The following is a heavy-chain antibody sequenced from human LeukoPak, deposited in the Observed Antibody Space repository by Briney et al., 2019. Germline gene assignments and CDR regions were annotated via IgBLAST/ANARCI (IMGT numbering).Heavy chain of an antibody. J-gene: IGHJ3*02. CDR3: ARGRGYYDAFDT. Sequence: PSGTLSLTCTVSGGSISSDYWFWIRQSPEKGLEWIGYIYYSGETNYNPPLKSRVTISVDTSKKQFSLRLTSVTAADTAVYYCARGRGYYDAFDTWGQGTMVTV. D-gene: IGHD3-22*01. V-gene: IGHV4-59*12. CDR1: GGSISSDY. CDR2: IYYSGET.